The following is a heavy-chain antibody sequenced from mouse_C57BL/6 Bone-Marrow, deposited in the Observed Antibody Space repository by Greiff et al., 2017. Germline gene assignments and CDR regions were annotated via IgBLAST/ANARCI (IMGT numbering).Heavy chain of an antibody. CDR2: IYPGNSDT. CDR3: RLYYSNYLYAMDY. V-gene: IGHV1-5*01. D-gene: IGHD2-5*01. CDR1: GYTFTSYW. J-gene: IGHJ4*01. Sequence: VQLQQSGTVLARPGASVKMSCKTSGYTFTSYWMHWVKQRPGQGLEWIGAIYPGNSDTSYNQKFKGKAKLTAVTSASTAYMGLSSLTNEDSAVFYGRLYYSNYLYAMDYWGQGTSVTVSS.